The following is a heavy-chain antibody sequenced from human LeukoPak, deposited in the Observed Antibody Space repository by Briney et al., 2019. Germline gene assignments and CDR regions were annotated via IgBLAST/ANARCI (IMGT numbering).Heavy chain of an antibody. D-gene: IGHD3-22*01. CDR2: IYYSGST. V-gene: IGHV4-59*01. CDR1: GGSISSYY. Sequence: SETLSLTCTVSGGSISSYYWSWSRQPPGKGLEWIGYIYYSGSTNYNPSLKSRVTISVDTSKNQFSLKLSSVTAADTAVYYCARGGAYYYDSSGYPNFDYWGQGTLVTVSS. J-gene: IGHJ4*02. CDR3: ARGGAYYYDSSGYPNFDY.